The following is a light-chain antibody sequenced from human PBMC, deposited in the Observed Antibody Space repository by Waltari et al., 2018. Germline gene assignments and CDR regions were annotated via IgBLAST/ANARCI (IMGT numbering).Light chain of an antibody. Sequence: EVVLTQSPGTLSLSPGERAALSCRASQSVSRNYLAWYQQKPGQAPRLLISVASSRATDIPDRFSGSGSGTDFTLTISRLEPEDFAVYYCQQHGSSPYTFGQGTKLEIK. J-gene: IGKJ2*01. V-gene: IGKV3-20*01. CDR1: QSVSRNY. CDR3: QQHGSSPYT. CDR2: VAS.